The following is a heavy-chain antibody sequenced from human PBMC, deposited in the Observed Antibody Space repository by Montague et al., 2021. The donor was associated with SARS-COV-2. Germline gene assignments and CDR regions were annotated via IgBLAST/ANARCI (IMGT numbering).Heavy chain of an antibody. Sequence: SETLSLTCAVYGGTISAHSWSWVRKSPGKGLEWIGEINHRGSTNYKSSLKSRVTMSVDTSKNQFSLKLSSVTAADTAIYYCARGGLAGVNYDIRSFSYTRPLDYWGQGTLVTVSS. CDR3: ARGGLAGVNYDIRSFSYTRPLDY. J-gene: IGHJ4*02. CDR2: INHRGST. CDR1: GGTISAHS. D-gene: IGHD3-3*01. V-gene: IGHV4-34*01.